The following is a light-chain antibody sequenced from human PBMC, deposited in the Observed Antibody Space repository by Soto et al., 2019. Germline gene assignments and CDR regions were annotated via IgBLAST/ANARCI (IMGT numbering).Light chain of an antibody. CDR3: VTWDNSLSAVPVL. CDR1: SSNIGSNY. J-gene: IGLJ2*01. V-gene: IGLV1-51*01. Sequence: QSVLTQPPSVSAAPGQKVTISCSGSSSNIGSNYVSWYQQLPGTAPKLLIYDNNKRPSGIPDRFSGSKSGTSATLGITGLQTGDEDDYYCVTWDNSLSAVPVLFGGGTKLTVL. CDR2: DNN.